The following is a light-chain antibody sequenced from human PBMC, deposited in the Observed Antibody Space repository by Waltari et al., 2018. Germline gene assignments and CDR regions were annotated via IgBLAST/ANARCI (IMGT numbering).Light chain of an antibody. CDR3: QQYNDWPLT. Sequence: EIVMTQSPAPLSVSPGERATLSCRASETIRSNLAWYQQKLGQAPRLLVYGASTRATGIPARFSGSGSGPEFTLTISSLQSEDFGVYYCQQYNDWPLTFGGGTKVEIK. V-gene: IGKV3-15*01. CDR1: ETIRSN. CDR2: GAS. J-gene: IGKJ4*01.